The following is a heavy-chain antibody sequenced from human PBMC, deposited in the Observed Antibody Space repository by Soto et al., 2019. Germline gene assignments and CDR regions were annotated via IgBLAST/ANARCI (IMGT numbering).Heavy chain of an antibody. Sequence: QVQLVESGGGLVKPGGTLRLSCAASGFTFSDYYLSWIRQAPGKGQEWISYISGNGRIIYYADSVKGRFTVSRDNTKNSLSLQLNSLRAEDTALYYCARGYFWSGYSPLDFWGRGTLVTVSS. J-gene: IGHJ4*02. CDR3: ARGYFWSGYSPLDF. CDR1: GFTFSDYY. D-gene: IGHD3-3*01. CDR2: ISGNGRII. V-gene: IGHV3-11*01.